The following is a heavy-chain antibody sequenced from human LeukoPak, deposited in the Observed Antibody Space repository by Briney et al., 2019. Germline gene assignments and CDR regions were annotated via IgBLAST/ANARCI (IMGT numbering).Heavy chain of an antibody. CDR1: GGSISSFY. Sequence: SETLSLTCTVSGGSISSFYWSWIRQPPGKGLEWSGYIYYSGSTNYNPSLKSRVTISVDTSKNQFSLKLSSVTAADTAVYSCASPSLRDFWSEFDYWGQGNLVTVSS. D-gene: IGHD3-3*01. V-gene: IGHV4-59*08. J-gene: IGHJ4*02. CDR3: ASPSLRDFWSEFDY. CDR2: IYYSGST.